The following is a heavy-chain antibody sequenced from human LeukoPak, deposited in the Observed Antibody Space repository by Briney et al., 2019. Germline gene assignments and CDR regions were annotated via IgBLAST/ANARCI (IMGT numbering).Heavy chain of an antibody. CDR2: IIPIFGTA. V-gene: IGHV1-69*05. J-gene: IGHJ4*02. CDR3: ARDKHGGSSGYPLLDY. CDR1: GGTFSSYA. D-gene: IGHD3-22*01. Sequence: SVKVSCKASGGTFSSYAISWVRQAPAQGLEWMGGIIPIFGTANYAQKFQGRVTITTDESTSTAYMELSSLRSEDTAVYYCARDKHGGSSGYPLLDYWGQGTLVTVSS.